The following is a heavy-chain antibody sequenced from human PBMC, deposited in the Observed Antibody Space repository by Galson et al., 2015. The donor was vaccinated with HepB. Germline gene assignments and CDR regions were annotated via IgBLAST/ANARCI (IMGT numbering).Heavy chain of an antibody. D-gene: IGHD2-2*01. CDR2: IKSKTDGGTT. V-gene: IGHV3-15*01. CDR3: TTSSPYCSSIRCLNYYYYHGMDV. J-gene: IGHJ6*02. CDR1: GFTFSNAW. Sequence: SLRLSCAASGFTFSNAWMNWVRQAPGKGLEWVGHIKSKTDGGTTDYAAPVKGRFTISRDDSKYTLSLHMNSLKTEDTAVYYCTTSSPYCSSIRCLNYYYYHGMDVWGQGTTVTVSS.